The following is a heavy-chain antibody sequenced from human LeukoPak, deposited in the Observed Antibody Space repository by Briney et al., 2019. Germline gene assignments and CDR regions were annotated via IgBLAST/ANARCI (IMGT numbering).Heavy chain of an antibody. CDR2: INPNSGGT. CDR1: GGTFSSYA. CDR3: ARDLSRGYSGYDSADY. Sequence: ASVKVSCKASGGTFSSYAISWVRQAPGQGLEWMGRINPNSGGTNYAQKFQGRVTMTRDTSISTAYMELSRLRSDDTAVYYCARDLSRGYSGYDSADYWGQGTLVTVSS. D-gene: IGHD5-12*01. V-gene: IGHV1-2*06. J-gene: IGHJ4*02.